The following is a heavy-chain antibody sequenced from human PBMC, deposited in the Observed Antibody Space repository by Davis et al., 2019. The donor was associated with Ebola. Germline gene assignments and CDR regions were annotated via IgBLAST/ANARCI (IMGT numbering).Heavy chain of an antibody. D-gene: IGHD6-19*01. CDR2: INPNSGGT. J-gene: IGHJ6*04. CDR3: ARDSSGWYGYGMDV. V-gene: IGHV1-2*06. Sequence: ASVKVSCKASGYTFTGYDINWVRQAPGQGLEWMGRINPNSGGTNYAQKFQGRVTMTRDTSISTAYMELSRLRSDDTAVYYCARDSSGWYGYGMDVWGKGTTVTVSS. CDR1: GYTFTGYD.